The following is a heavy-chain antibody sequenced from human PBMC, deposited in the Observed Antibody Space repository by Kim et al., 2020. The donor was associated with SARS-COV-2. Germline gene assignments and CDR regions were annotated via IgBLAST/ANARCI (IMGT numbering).Heavy chain of an antibody. CDR3: ARGAGTTVTTVSVDY. Sequence: SETLSLTCAVYGGSFSGYYWSWIRQPPGKGLEWIGEINHSGSTNYNPSLKSRVTISVDTSKNQFSLKLSSVTAADTAVYYCARGAGTTVTTVSVDYWGQGTLVTVSP. CDR2: INHSGST. CDR1: GGSFSGYY. V-gene: IGHV4-34*01. J-gene: IGHJ4*02. D-gene: IGHD4-17*01.